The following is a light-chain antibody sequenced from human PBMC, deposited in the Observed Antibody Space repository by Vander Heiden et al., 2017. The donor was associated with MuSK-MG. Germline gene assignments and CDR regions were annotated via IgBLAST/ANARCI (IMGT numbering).Light chain of an antibody. CDR2: DAP. Sequence: EVVLTQSPATLSLSPGERATLSCRASQSVSSYLAWYQQKPGQAPRLLIYDAPNRATGIPARFSGSGYGTDFTLTISSREPEDFAVYYCQQRSNWPPLTFGGGTKVDIK. CDR3: QQRSNWPPLT. V-gene: IGKV3-11*01. J-gene: IGKJ4*01. CDR1: QSVSSY.